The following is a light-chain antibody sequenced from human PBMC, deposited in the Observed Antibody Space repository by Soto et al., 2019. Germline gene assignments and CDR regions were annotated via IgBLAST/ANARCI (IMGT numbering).Light chain of an antibody. CDR1: QSISSW. V-gene: IGKV1-5*01. CDR2: DAS. J-gene: IGKJ1*01. Sequence: DIQMTQSPATLSASVGDRVTITCRASQSISSWLAWYQQKPGKVPKLLIDDASSLESGVPSRFSGSGSGTEFTLTISSLQPDDFATYYCQQYNTYPWTCGQGTKVELK. CDR3: QQYNTYPWT.